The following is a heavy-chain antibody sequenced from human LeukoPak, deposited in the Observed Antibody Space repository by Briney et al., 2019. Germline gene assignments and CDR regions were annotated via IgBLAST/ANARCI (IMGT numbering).Heavy chain of an antibody. J-gene: IGHJ6*03. V-gene: IGHV1-24*01. CDR2: FDPEDGET. D-gene: IGHD3-10*01. CDR3: ARARGSGSYYGHDYYYYYYMDV. CDR1: GYTLTELS. Sequence: ASVKVSCKVSGYTLTELSMHWVRQAPGKGLEWMGGFDPEDGETIYAQKFQGRVTMAEDTSTDTVYMELRSLRSEDTAVYYCARARGSGSYYGHDYYYYYYMDVWGQGTTVTVSS.